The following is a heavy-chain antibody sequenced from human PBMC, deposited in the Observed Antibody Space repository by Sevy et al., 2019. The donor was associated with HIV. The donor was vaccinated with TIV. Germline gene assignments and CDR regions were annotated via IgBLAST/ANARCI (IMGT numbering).Heavy chain of an antibody. CDR1: GGSISSSSYY. CDR3: AGTGPKYSSSGIDY. D-gene: IGHD6-6*01. J-gene: IGHJ4*02. V-gene: IGHV4-39*01. CDR2: ICYSGST. Sequence: SETLSLTCSVSGGSISSSSYYWGWIRQPPGKGLEWIGSICYSGSTYYNPSLKSRVTISVDTSKNQFSLKLSSVTAADTAVYYCAGTGPKYSSSGIDYWGQGTLVTVSS.